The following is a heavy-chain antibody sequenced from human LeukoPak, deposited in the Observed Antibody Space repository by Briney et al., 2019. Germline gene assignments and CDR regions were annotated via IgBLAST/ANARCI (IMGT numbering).Heavy chain of an antibody. CDR2: ISGSGGST. J-gene: IGHJ1*01. CDR3: AKVGSRAEYFQH. CDR1: GFTFSSYA. Sequence: GGSLRLSCAASGFTFSSYAMSWVRQAPGKGLEWVSAISGSGGSTYYADSVKGRFTISRDNSKNTLYLQMNSLRAEDTAVHYCAKVGSRAEYFQHWGQGTLVTVSS. V-gene: IGHV3-23*01.